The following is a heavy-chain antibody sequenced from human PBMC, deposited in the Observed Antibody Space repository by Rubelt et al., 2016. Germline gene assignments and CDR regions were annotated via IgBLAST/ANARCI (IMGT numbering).Heavy chain of an antibody. J-gene: IGHJ2*01. Sequence: EVQLVESGGGVVQPGGSLRLSCAASGFTFDDYAMHWVRQAPGKGLEWVSLISGDGGSTYYADSVKGRFTISRDNSKNSLYLQMNSLRTADTALDYCAKDCSLLNGYVDLWGRGTLVTVSS. CDR1: GFTFDDYA. CDR3: AKDCSLLNGYVDL. CDR2: ISGDGGST. D-gene: IGHD1-1*01. V-gene: IGHV3-43*02.